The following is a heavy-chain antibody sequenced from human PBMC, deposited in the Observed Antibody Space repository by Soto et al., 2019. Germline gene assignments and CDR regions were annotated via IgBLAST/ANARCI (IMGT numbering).Heavy chain of an antibody. V-gene: IGHV5-51*01. CDR2: IYPGDSDT. D-gene: IGHD6-6*01. CDR1: EYSFASYW. J-gene: IGHJ6*02. Sequence: GESLKISCQGSEYSFASYWIGWVRQMPGKDLEWMGIIYPGDSDTRYSPSFQGRVTISADKSLRTAYLQWTSLKASDTALYYCARTRSFTLGFYYDGMDVWGQGTTVTVSS. CDR3: ARTRSFTLGFYYDGMDV.